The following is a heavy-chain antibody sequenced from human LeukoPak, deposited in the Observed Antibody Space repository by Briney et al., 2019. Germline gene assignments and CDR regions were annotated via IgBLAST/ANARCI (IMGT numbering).Heavy chain of an antibody. V-gene: IGHV1-8*03. D-gene: IGHD6-25*01. J-gene: IGHJ5*02. Sequence: GASVKVSCKASGYTFTSYDINWVRQATGQGLEWMGWMNPNSGNTGYAQKFQGRVTITRNTSISTAYMELSSLRSEDTAVYYCARGKAAGGDRWFDPWGQGTLVTVSS. CDR3: ARGKAAGGDRWFDP. CDR2: MNPNSGNT. CDR1: GYTFTSYD.